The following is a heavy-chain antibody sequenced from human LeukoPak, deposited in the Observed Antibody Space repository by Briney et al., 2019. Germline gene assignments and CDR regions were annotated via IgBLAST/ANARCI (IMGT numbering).Heavy chain of an antibody. CDR1: GYPFTSYG. CDR3: ARDGVNYDFWSGYPVC. D-gene: IGHD3-3*01. Sequence: GASVKVSCKASGYPFTSYGISWVRQAPGQGLEWMGWTSAYNGNTNYAQKLQGRVTMTTDTSTSTAYMELRSLRSDDTAVYYCARDGVNYDFWSGYPVCWGQGTLVTVSS. J-gene: IGHJ4*02. V-gene: IGHV1-18*01. CDR2: TSAYNGNT.